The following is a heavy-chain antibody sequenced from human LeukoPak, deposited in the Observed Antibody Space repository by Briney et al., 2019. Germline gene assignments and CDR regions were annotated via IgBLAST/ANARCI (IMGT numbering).Heavy chain of an antibody. J-gene: IGHJ4*02. Sequence: GASVKVSCKASGYTFTGYYMHWVRQAPGQGLEWMGWINPNSGGTNYAQKFQGRVTMTRDTSISTAYMELSRLRSEDTAVYYCAREASIAARFFDYWGQGTLVTVSS. CDR1: GYTFTGYY. CDR3: AREASIAARFFDY. D-gene: IGHD6-6*01. V-gene: IGHV1-2*02. CDR2: INPNSGGT.